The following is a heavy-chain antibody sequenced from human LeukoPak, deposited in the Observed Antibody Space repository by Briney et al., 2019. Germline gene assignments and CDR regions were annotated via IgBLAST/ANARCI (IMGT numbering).Heavy chain of an antibody. CDR2: ISSSSSYI. J-gene: IGHJ6*03. V-gene: IGHV3-21*01. Sequence: PGGSLRLSCAASGFTFSNAWMSWVRQVPGKGLEWVSSISSSSSYIYYADSVKGRFTISRDNAKNSLYLQMNSLRAEDTAVYYCSGAPDYYYYYMDVWGKGTTVTVSS. CDR3: SGAPDYYYYYMDV. D-gene: IGHD1-14*01. CDR1: GFTFSNAW.